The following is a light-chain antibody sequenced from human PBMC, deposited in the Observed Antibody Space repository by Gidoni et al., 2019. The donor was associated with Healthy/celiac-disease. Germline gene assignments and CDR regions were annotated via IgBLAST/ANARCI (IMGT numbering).Light chain of an antibody. CDR1: QGISSY. Sequence: AIRMTQSPSSFSASTGDRVTITCRASQGISSYLAWYQQKPGKAPKLLIYAASTLQSGVPSRVSGSGYGTDCTLTISCLQSEDFATYYCQQYYSYPALTFGGGTKVEIK. CDR2: AAS. J-gene: IGKJ4*01. V-gene: IGKV1-8*01. CDR3: QQYYSYPALT.